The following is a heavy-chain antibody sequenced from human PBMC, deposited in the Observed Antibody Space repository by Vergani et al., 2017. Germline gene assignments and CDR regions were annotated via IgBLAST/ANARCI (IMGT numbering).Heavy chain of an antibody. CDR1: GFTFSSYA. CDR2: ISYDGSNE. J-gene: IGHJ3*02. Sequence: QVQLVESGGGVVQPGRSLRLSCAASGFTFSSYAMHWVRQAPGKGLEWVAVISYDGSNEYYADSVKGRITISRDNSKNTLYLQMNSLGAEDTAVYYCARLGQLAAAAFDIWGQGTMVTVSS. CDR3: ARLGQLAAAAFDI. D-gene: IGHD2-15*01. V-gene: IGHV3-30-3*01.